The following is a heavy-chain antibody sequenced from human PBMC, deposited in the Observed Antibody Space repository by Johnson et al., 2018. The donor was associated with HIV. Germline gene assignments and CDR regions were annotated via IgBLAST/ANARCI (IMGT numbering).Heavy chain of an antibody. CDR2: ISYDGSNK. CDR3: ARALSIAAEEDI. D-gene: IGHD6-6*01. V-gene: IGHV3-30-3*01. J-gene: IGHJ3*02. Sequence: VQLVESGGGVVPPGRSLRLSCAASGFTFSSYAMHWVRQAPGKGLEWVAVISYDGSNKYYADSVKGRFTISRDNSKNTLYLQMNSLRAEDTAVYYCARALSIAAEEDIWGQGTMVTVSS. CDR1: GFTFSSYA.